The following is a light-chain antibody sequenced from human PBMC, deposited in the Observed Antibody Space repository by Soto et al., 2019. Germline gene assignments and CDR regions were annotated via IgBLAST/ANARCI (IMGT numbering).Light chain of an antibody. CDR3: QHYNAYSQA. CDR2: QAS. Sequence: DIQMTQSPSTLSASVGDRVTITCRASESVSSWLAWYQQKPGRTPKLLFYQASTLETGVPSRFSGSGSGTEFTRTISSLQPDDFATYYCQHYNAYSQAFGQGTKVEIK. CDR1: ESVSSW. J-gene: IGKJ1*01. V-gene: IGKV1-5*03.